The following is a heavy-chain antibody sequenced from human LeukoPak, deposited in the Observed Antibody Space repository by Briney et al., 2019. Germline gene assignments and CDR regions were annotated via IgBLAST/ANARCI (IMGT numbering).Heavy chain of an antibody. V-gene: IGHV4-61*01. CDR3: ARGVYFVASYSMDV. Sequence: SETLSLTCTVSGGSVSSGSYYWSWIRQPPGKGQEWIGYIYYSGSTNYNPSLKGRVTISVDTSKNQFSLKLSSVTAADTAVYYCARGVYFVASYSMDVWGQGTTVTVSS. J-gene: IGHJ6*02. CDR1: GGSVSSGSYY. D-gene: IGHD3-9*01. CDR2: IYYSGST.